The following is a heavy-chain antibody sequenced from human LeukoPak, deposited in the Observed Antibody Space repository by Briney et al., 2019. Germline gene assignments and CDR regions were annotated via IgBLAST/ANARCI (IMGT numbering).Heavy chain of an antibody. CDR3: ARVDTVTTTFDY. J-gene: IGHJ4*02. Sequence: PSETLSLTCTVPGGSVSSGNYYWSWIRQPPGKGLEWIGYIHYTGSPNYNPSLKSRVTISVDTSKNQFSLRLNSVTAADTAVYYCARVDTVTTTFDYWGQGTLVTVSS. D-gene: IGHD4-17*01. CDR2: IHYTGSP. V-gene: IGHV4-61*01. CDR1: GGSVSSGNYY.